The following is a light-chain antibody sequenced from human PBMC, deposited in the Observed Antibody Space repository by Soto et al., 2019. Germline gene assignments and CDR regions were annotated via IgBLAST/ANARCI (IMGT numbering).Light chain of an antibody. CDR1: QSVSNSY. CDR3: QQYGSSPPIT. CDR2: GAA. V-gene: IGKV3-20*01. J-gene: IGKJ5*01. Sequence: EIVLTQSPGTLSLSPGERATLSCRASQSVSNSYLAWYQQKPGQAPRLLIYGAATRATGIPDRFSGSGSVTYFILTISRLEPEDFAVYYCQQYGSSPPITFGQGTRLEIK.